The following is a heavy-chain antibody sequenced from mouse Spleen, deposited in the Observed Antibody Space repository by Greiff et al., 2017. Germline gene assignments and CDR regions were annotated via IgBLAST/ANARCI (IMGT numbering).Heavy chain of an antibody. CDR2: INPSTGYT. CDR1: GYTFTSYW. Sequence: VQLVESGAELAKPGASVKMSCKASGYTFTSYWMHWVKQRPGQGLEWIGYINPSTGYTEYNQKFKDKATLTADKSSSTAYMQLSSLTSEDSAVYYCARALYYFDYWGQGTTLTVSS. V-gene: IGHV1-7*01. CDR3: ARALYYFDY. D-gene: IGHD6-1*01. J-gene: IGHJ2*01.